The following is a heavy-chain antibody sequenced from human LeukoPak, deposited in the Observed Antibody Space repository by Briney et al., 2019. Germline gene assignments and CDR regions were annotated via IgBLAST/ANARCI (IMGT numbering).Heavy chain of an antibody. CDR1: GGSISSYY. V-gene: IGHV4-4*07. D-gene: IGHD3-9*01. J-gene: IGHJ4*02. CDR2: IYTSGST. CDR3: ARENYDILTGYFAEDY. Sequence: SETLSLTCTVSGGSISSYYWSWTRQPAGKGLEWIGRIYTSGSTNHNPSLKSRVTMSVDTSKNQFSLKLSSVTAADTAVYYCARENYDILTGYFAEDYWGQGTLVTVSS.